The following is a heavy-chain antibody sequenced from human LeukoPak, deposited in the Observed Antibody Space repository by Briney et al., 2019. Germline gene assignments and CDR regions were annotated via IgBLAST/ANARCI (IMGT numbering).Heavy chain of an antibody. D-gene: IGHD3-10*01. Sequence: SETLSLTCTVSGYSISSGYYWGWIRQPPGKGLEWIGSIYHSGSTYYNPSLKSRVTISVDTSKNQFSLKLSSVTAADTAVYYCARSSIEMKVRGVIRGVTDYWGQGTLVTVSS. V-gene: IGHV4-38-2*02. CDR3: ARSSIEMKVRGVIRGVTDY. CDR1: GYSISSGYY. J-gene: IGHJ4*02. CDR2: IYHSGST.